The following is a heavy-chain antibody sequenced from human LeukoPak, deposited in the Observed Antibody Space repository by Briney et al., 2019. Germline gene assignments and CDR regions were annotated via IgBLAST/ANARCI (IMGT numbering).Heavy chain of an antibody. J-gene: IGHJ4*02. CDR2: IKEDGTET. CDR3: AKEGRSLQTY. V-gene: IGHV3-7*03. Sequence: GGSLRLSCAASGFTFSSYWMNWARLAPGKGLEWVANIKEDGTETYYVDSVKGRFTISRDNAKNSLYLQMNSLRVEDTAVYYCAKEGRSLQTYWGQGTLVTVSS. CDR1: GFTFSSYW. D-gene: IGHD5-24*01.